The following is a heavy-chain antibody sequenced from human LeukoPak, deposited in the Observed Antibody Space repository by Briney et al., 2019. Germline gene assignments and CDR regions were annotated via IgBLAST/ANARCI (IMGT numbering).Heavy chain of an antibody. CDR3: ARRRLFLAHAFDI. Sequence: SETLSLTCSVSGDSISYYYWNWIRQPPGKGLEWIGYIYYSGSTNYNPSLKSRLTISLDTSKNQFSLKLSSVTAADTAVYYCARRRLFLAHAFDIWGQGTMVTVSS. CDR2: IYYSGST. CDR1: GDSISYYY. J-gene: IGHJ3*02. D-gene: IGHD4/OR15-4a*01. V-gene: IGHV4-59*08.